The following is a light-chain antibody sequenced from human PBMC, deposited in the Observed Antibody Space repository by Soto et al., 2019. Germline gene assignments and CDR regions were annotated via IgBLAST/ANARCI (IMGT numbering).Light chain of an antibody. Sequence: ALAQPASVSGSPGQSITISCTGTSSDVGSYNLVSWYQQHPGKAPKLMIYEGSKRPSGVSNRFSGSKSGNTASLTISGLQAEDEADYYCCSYAGSSTPYVSGTGTKVTVL. J-gene: IGLJ1*01. CDR1: SSDVGSYNL. CDR3: CSYAGSSTPYV. CDR2: EGS. V-gene: IGLV2-23*01.